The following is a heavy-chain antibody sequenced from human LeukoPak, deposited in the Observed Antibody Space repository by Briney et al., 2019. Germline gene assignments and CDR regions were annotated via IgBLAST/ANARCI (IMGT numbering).Heavy chain of an antibody. CDR1: GFTFSSYA. Sequence: PGRSLRLSCAASGFTFSSYAMHWVRQAPGKGLEWVAVISYDGSNKYYADSVKGRFTISRDNSKNTLYLQMNSLRAEDTAVYYCAREVYDSSGYYSHWGQGTPVTVSS. CDR2: ISYDGSNK. V-gene: IGHV3-30-3*01. D-gene: IGHD3-22*01. CDR3: AREVYDSSGYYSH. J-gene: IGHJ4*02.